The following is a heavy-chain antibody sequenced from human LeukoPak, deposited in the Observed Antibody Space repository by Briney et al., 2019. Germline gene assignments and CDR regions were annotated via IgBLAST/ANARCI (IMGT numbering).Heavy chain of an antibody. CDR2: ISSSSSYI. D-gene: IGHD6-19*01. Sequence: GGSLRLSCAASGFTFSSYSMNWVRQAPGKGLEWVSSISSSSSYIYYADSVKGRFTISRDNAKNSLYLQMNSLRAEDTAVYYCARDMADSSGWYPRPDYWGQGTLVTVSS. CDR3: ARDMADSSGWYPRPDY. CDR1: GFTFSSYS. J-gene: IGHJ4*02. V-gene: IGHV3-21*01.